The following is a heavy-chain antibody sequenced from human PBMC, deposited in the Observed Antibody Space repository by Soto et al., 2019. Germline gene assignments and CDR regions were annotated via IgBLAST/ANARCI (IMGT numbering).Heavy chain of an antibody. CDR3: AKARCSGGTCYVPDY. V-gene: IGHV3-23*01. Sequence: PGGSLRLSFAVSGFAFSGYTMTWVRQAPGKGLAWASSISGSGGSPNYADSVQGRFTISRDNPKNTLYLQMNSLRAEDTASYYCAKARCSGGTCYVPDYWGQGVLVTVSA. D-gene: IGHD2-15*01. J-gene: IGHJ4*02. CDR1: GFAFSGYT. CDR2: ISGSGGSP.